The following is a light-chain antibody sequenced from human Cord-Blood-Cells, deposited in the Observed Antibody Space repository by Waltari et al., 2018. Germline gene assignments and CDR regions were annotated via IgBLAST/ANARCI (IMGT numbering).Light chain of an antibody. CDR2: EVS. CDR1: SSDVGGYNY. Sequence: QSALTQPASVSGSPGQSITIPCTGTSSDVGGYNYVSRYQQHPGKAPKPMIYEVSNRPSGVSNRFSGSKSGNTASLTISGLQAEDEADYYCSSYTSSSTLEVFGGGTKLTVL. CDR3: SSYTSSSTLEV. J-gene: IGLJ2*01. V-gene: IGLV2-14*01.